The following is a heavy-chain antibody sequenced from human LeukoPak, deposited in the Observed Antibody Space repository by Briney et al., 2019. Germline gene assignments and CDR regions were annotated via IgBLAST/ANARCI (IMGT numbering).Heavy chain of an antibody. V-gene: IGHV1-46*01. J-gene: IGHJ4*02. CDR1: GYTFTRYY. CDR3: ARDLSGVGYSGSGTYGY. CDR2: IIPDGGRT. Sequence: ASVKVSCKASGYTFTRYYMHWVRQAPGQGLEWMGIIIPDGGRTNYAQNFQGRVTMTSNTSTSTVYMELSSLRSDDTAVYYCARDLSGVGYSGSGTYGYWGQGTLVTVSS. D-gene: IGHD3-10*01.